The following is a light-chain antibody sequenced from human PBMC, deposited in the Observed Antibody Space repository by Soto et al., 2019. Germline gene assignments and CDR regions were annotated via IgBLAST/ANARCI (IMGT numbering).Light chain of an antibody. Sequence: DIQMTQSPSTLSASVGDGVTITCRASQSISTWLAWYQQKPGKAPKLLIYKASTLKSGVPSRFSGSGSGTEFTLTISSLQPEDFATYYCLQDYDYPRTFGQGTKVDIK. CDR3: LQDYDYPRT. J-gene: IGKJ1*01. CDR2: KAS. V-gene: IGKV1-5*03. CDR1: QSISTW.